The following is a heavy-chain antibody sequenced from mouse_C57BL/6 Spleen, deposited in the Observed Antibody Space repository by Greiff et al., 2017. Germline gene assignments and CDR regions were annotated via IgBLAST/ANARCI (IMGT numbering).Heavy chain of an antibody. V-gene: IGHV1-18*01. CDR3: ARMRLWYYGSRDPLWYFDV. Sequence: EVQLQQSGPELVKPGASVKIPCKASGYTFTDYNMDWVKQSHGKSLEWIGDINPNNGGTIYNQKFKGKATLTVDKSSSTAYMELRSLTSEDTAVYYCARMRLWYYGSRDPLWYFDVWGTGTTVTVSS. J-gene: IGHJ1*03. D-gene: IGHD1-1*01. CDR2: INPNNGGT. CDR1: GYTFTDYN.